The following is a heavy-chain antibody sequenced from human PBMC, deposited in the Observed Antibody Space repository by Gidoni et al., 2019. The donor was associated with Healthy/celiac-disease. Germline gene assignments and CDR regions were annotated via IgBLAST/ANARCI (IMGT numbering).Heavy chain of an antibody. CDR3: ARDFLGAHAEDDAFDI. D-gene: IGHD3-10*01. V-gene: IGHV3-21*01. Sequence: EVQLVESGGGLVKPGGSLRLSCAASGFTFSSYSMNWVRQAPGKGLEWVSSISSSSSYIYYAESVKGRFTISRDNAKNSLYLQMNSLRAEDTAVYYCARDFLGAHAEDDAFDIWGQGTMVTVSS. CDR2: ISSSSSYI. CDR1: GFTFSSYS. J-gene: IGHJ3*02.